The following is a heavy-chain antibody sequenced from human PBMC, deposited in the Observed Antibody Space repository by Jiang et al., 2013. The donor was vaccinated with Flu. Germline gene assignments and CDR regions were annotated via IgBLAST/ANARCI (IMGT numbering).Heavy chain of an antibody. CDR2: INHSGST. Sequence: LLKPSETLSLTCAVYGGSFSGYYWSWIRQPPGKGLEWIGEINHSGSTNYNPSLKSRVTISVDTSKNQFSLKLSSVTAADTAVYYCARHFDMVSVHYYYGMDVWGQGTTVTVSS. V-gene: IGHV4-34*01. D-gene: IGHD3-10*01. CDR1: GGSFSGYY. CDR3: ARHFDMVSVHYYYGMDV. J-gene: IGHJ6*02.